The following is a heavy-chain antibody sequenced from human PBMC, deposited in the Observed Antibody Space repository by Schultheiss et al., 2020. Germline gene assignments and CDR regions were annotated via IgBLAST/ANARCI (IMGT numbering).Heavy chain of an antibody. CDR1: GDSTSTYY. J-gene: IGHJ4*02. D-gene: IGHD1-26*01. CDR3: ARLGGSVGATFY. V-gene: IGHV4-59*12. CDR2: NYHGGSG. Sequence: SQTLSRTCNVTGDSTSTYYWSWIRQSPGKGLEWIGYNYHGGSGTYNPSLESRVTISVDTSKNQFSLKLSSVTAADTAVYYCARLGGSVGATFYWGQGTLVTVSS.